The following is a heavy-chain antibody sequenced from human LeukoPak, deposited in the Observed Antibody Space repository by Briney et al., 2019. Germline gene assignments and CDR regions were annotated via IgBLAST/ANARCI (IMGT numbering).Heavy chain of an antibody. Sequence: GGSVRLSCAASGFILSSHWMSWVRQAPGEGLEWVARIKGDGSETHYVDSVKGRFTIARDNAKNSVYLYMSTLRAQDTAVYYSARYLETPRRNPDYWGQGTPVTVSS. CDR2: IKGDGSET. J-gene: IGHJ4*01. D-gene: IGHD1-14*01. V-gene: IGHV3-7*01. CDR3: ARYLETPRRNPDY. CDR1: GFILSSHW.